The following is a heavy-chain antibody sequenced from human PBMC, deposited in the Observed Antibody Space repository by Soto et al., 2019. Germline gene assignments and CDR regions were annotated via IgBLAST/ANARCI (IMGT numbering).Heavy chain of an antibody. CDR1: VFTFSSYS. J-gene: IGHJ3*02. CDR2: ISSSSSYI. D-gene: IGHD2-2*01. V-gene: IGHV3-21*01. CDR3: ARVCSSTSCYAFDI. Sequence: EVQLVESGGGLVKPGGSLRLSCAASVFTFSSYSMNWVRQAPGKGLEWVSSISSSSSYIYYADSVKGRFTISRDNAKNSLYLQMNSLRAEDTAVYYCARVCSSTSCYAFDIWGQGTMVTVSS.